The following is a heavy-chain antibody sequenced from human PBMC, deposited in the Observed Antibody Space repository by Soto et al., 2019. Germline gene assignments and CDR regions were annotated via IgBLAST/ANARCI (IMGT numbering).Heavy chain of an antibody. V-gene: IGHV5-51*01. CDR2: IKPGTSDI. J-gene: IGHJ5*01. Sequence: XESLKISCKGGLYKFCSAWIGWVRQMPGKGLEWMGIIKPGTSDIRYSPSCRGHVTISADEAVSTAYLQWSSLKASDTAMYYCARQLSHICDSSGHGNLVTVSS. D-gene: IGHD3-3*02. CDR1: LYKFCSAW. CDR3: ARQLSHICDS.